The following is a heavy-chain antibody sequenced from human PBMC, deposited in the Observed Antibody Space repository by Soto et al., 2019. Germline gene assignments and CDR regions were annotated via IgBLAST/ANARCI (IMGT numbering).Heavy chain of an antibody. V-gene: IGHV1-8*01. J-gene: IGHJ4*01. Sequence: ASVKVSCKASGYTFTSYDINWVRQATGQGLEWMGWMNPNSGNTGYAQKFQGRVTMTRNTSISTAYMELRSRRSEYPAVYYCARGRVVRGLGWVGGFDYW. D-gene: IGHD3-10*01. CDR3: ARGRVVRGLGWVGGFDY. CDR2: MNPNSGNT. CDR1: GYTFTSYD.